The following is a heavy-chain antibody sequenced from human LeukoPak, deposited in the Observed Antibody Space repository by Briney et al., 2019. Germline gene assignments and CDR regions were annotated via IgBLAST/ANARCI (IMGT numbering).Heavy chain of an antibody. J-gene: IGHJ4*02. CDR2: INKDGSVT. CDR3: AYTNHLTY. V-gene: IGHV3-74*01. D-gene: IGHD3-16*01. Sequence: RTGGSLRLSCAASGFTFSTYWMHWVRQAPGKGLVWVSRINKDGSVTDYAESVKGRFSISRDNAKNTLYLQMNSLRVEDTAIYYCAYTNHLTYWGQGTLVTVSS. CDR1: GFTFSTYW.